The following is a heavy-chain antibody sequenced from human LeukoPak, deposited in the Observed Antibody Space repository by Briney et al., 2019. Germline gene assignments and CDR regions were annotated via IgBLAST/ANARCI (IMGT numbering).Heavy chain of an antibody. CDR2: IYYSGST. J-gene: IGHJ4*02. D-gene: IGHD3-22*01. V-gene: IGHV4-59*01. Sequence: SETLSLTCTVSGGSISSYYWSWIRQPPGKGLEWIGYIYYSGSTNYSPSLKSRVTISVDTSKNQFSLKLSSVTAADTAVYYCARGDYYDSSGYYPEFDYWGQGTLVTVSS. CDR3: ARGDYYDSSGYYPEFDY. CDR1: GGSISSYY.